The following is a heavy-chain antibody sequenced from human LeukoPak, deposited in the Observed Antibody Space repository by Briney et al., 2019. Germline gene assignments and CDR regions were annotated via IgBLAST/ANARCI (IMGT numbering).Heavy chain of an antibody. CDR2: IRYDGSNK. J-gene: IGHJ4*02. CDR3: AKRGYDSSGYYMGEFDY. Sequence: GGSLRLSCAASGFTFDDYGMSWVRQAPGKGLEWVAFIRYDGSNKYYADSVKGRFTISRDNSKNTLYLQMNSLRAEDTAVYYCAKRGYDSSGYYMGEFDYWGQGTLVTVSS. V-gene: IGHV3-30*02. D-gene: IGHD3-22*01. CDR1: GFTFDDYG.